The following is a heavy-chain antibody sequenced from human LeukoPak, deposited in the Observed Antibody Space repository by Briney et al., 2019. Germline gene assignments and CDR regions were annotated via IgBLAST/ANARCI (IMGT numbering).Heavy chain of an antibody. Sequence: ASVKVSCTASGYTFTSHDINWVRRATGQGLEWMGWMNPNTGNTGYAQKFQGRVTMTRDTSISTAYLELSSLTSEDTAVYYCARTQEVLPALWGQGTLVAVSS. CDR1: GYTFTSHD. CDR2: MNPNTGNT. J-gene: IGHJ4*02. V-gene: IGHV1-8*01. CDR3: ARTQEVLPAL. D-gene: IGHD2/OR15-2a*01.